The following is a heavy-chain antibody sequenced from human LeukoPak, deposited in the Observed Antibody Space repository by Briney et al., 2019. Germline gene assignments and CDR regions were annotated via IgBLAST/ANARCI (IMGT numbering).Heavy chain of an antibody. J-gene: IGHJ4*02. CDR2: IYYGGST. CDR1: GGSISSYY. D-gene: IGHD3/OR15-3a*01. CDR3: ARQDLHYFDY. Sequence: PSEALSLTCTVSGGSISSYYWSWIRQPPGKGLEWIGYIYYGGSTNYNPSLKSRVTISVDTSKNQFSLKLSSVTAADTAVYYCARQDLHYFDYWGQGTLVTVSS. V-gene: IGHV4-59*08.